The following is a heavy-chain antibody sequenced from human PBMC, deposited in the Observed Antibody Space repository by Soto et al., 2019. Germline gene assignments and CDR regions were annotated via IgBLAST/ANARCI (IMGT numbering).Heavy chain of an antibody. CDR1: GFTFSNAW. Sequence: EVQLVESGGGLVKPGGSLRLSCAASGFTFSNAWMSWVRQAPGKGLEWVGRIKSKTDGGTTDYAAPVKGRFTISRDDAKNTLDLQRNSLKTEVTAVYYCTTDLSYNDYGDDRAFYWGQGTLVTVSS. CDR3: TTDLSYNDYGDDRAFY. D-gene: IGHD4-17*01. J-gene: IGHJ4*02. V-gene: IGHV3-15*01. CDR2: IKSKTDGGTT.